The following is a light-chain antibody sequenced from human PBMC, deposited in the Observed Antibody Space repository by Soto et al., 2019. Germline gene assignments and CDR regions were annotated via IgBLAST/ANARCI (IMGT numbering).Light chain of an antibody. CDR2: AAS. CDR3: HQYNNWPWT. Sequence: DIQMPPAPSSLSAYVGARVTITCRAGLPISNYLAWYQQNPGKIPNLRIYAASTWQAGVPVRFSGSGSETEFTLTIRSLQSEDFALYYCHQYNNWPWTFGRGTKVEI. J-gene: IGKJ1*01. V-gene: IGKV1-27*01. CDR1: LPISNY.